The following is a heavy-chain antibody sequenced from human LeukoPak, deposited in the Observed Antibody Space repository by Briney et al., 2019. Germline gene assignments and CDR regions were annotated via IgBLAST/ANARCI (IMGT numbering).Heavy chain of an antibody. D-gene: IGHD1-26*01. J-gene: IGHJ4*02. V-gene: IGHV3-30-3*01. Sequence: GGSLRLSCVASGFTFSSYAMHWVRQAPGKGLEWVAVISYDGSNKYYADSVKGRFTISRDNSKNTLYLQMNSLRAEDTAVYYCARVSGSYYFNFDYWGQGTLVTVSS. CDR3: ARVSGSYYFNFDY. CDR1: GFTFSSYA. CDR2: ISYDGSNK.